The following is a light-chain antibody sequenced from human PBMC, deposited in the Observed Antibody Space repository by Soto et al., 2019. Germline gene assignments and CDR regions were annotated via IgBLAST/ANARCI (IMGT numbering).Light chain of an antibody. Sequence: DIQMTQSPSTLSASVGDRVTITCRASESITNFLAWYQHKAGKAPKLLIYDASILQSGVPSRFSGSGFGTTFTLTISSLQPDDVATYYCQQHNDYSPVTFGQGTKVDIK. CDR3: QQHNDYSPVT. V-gene: IGKV1-5*01. CDR2: DAS. CDR1: ESITNF. J-gene: IGKJ2*01.